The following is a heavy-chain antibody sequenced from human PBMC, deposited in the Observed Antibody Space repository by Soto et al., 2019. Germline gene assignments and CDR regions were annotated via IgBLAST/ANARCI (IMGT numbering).Heavy chain of an antibody. V-gene: IGHV4-39*01. Sequence: PSETLSLTCTVSGGSISSSSYYWGWIRQPPGKGLEWIGSIYYSGSTYYNPSLKSRVTISVDTSKNQFSLKLSSVTAADTAVYYCARRVVYGGNDYWGQGTLVTVSS. CDR3: ARRVVYGGNDY. J-gene: IGHJ4*02. CDR2: IYYSGST. D-gene: IGHD2-15*01. CDR1: GGSISSSSYY.